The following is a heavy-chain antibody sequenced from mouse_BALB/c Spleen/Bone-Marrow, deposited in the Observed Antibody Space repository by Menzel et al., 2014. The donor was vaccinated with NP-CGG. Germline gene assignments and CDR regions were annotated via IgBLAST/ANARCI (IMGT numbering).Heavy chain of an antibody. D-gene: IGHD1-1*02. CDR2: INPYNGAT. V-gene: IGHV1-31*01. Sequence: VQLQQSGPELVKPGASVKISCKASGYSFSGYYMHWVKQSHVKSLEWIGRINPYNGATNYNQNFKDRANLTVDKSSSTAYMELHSLTSEDSAVFYCARYGSYEGFVYWGQGTLVTVSA. CDR1: GYSFSGYY. J-gene: IGHJ3*01. CDR3: ARYGSYEGFVY.